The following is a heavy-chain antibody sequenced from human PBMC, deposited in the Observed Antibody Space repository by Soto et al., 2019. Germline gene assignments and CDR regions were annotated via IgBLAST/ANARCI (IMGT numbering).Heavy chain of an antibody. J-gene: IGHJ4*02. CDR3: ARGPGIAVVNYFDS. Sequence: QVQLVQSGAEVKKPGSSVTFSCTASGGTFSSYAISWVRQAPGQGLEWMGGIIPIFGTANYAQKFQGIGTITADESTSTAYMELSSLRAEDTAVYYCARGPGIAVVNYFDSCGQGTMVTVSS. D-gene: IGHD3-16*02. V-gene: IGHV1-69*01. CDR1: GGTFSSYA. CDR2: IIPIFGTA.